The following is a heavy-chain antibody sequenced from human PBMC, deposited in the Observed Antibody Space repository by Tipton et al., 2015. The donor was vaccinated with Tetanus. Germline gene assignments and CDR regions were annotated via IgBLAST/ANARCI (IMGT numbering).Heavy chain of an antibody. D-gene: IGHD6-13*01. V-gene: IGHV1-8*02. CDR2: MDPKTGRA. J-gene: IGHJ4*02. CDR3: ARGNRGSSWYL. Sequence: QLVQSGPEVKKPGSSVTVSCKASGGTFTTFAINWVRQATGQGLEWLGYMDPKTGRAAYGQRFQGRVTMTSNISITTAYMELRNLRSDDTAVYYCARGNRGSSWYLWGQGTLVTVSS. CDR1: GGTFTTFA.